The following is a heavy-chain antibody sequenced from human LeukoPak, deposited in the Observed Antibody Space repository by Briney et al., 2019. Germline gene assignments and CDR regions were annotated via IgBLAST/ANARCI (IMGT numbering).Heavy chain of an antibody. J-gene: IGHJ4*02. CDR2: ISGSGDST. Sequence: GSLRLSCSASGFIFISYAMSWVRQAPGKGLEWVSAISGSGDSTNYADSVKGRFTISRDNFKNTLYLQMNSLRAEDTAVYYCARSWAGSAGYFDYWGQGTLVTVSS. D-gene: IGHD3/OR15-3a*01. CDR1: GFIFISYA. CDR3: ARSWAGSAGYFDY. V-gene: IGHV3-23*01.